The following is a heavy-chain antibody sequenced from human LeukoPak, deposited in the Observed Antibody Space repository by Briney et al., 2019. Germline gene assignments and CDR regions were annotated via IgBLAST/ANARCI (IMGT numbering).Heavy chain of an antibody. CDR2: IYYSGST. V-gene: IGHV4-59*01. D-gene: IGHD4-11*01. Sequence: SETLSLTCTVSGGSISSYYWSWIRQPPGRGLEYIGYIYYSGSTNYSPSLKSRVTISVDTSKNQFSLKLTSVTAADTAVYYCARDRGYGNPFDSWGQGTLVTVS. J-gene: IGHJ4*02. CDR1: GGSISSYY. CDR3: ARDRGYGNPFDS.